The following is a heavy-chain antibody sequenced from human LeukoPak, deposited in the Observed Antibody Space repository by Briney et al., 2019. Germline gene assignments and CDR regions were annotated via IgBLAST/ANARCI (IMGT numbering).Heavy chain of an antibody. CDR2: IIPIFGTA. Sequence: GASVKVSCKASGGTFSSYAISWVRQAPGQGLEWMGGIIPIFGTANYAQKFQGRVTITTDESTSTAYMELSSLRSEDTAVYYCARDTFAPAAIGPNNYYYYMDVCGKGTTVTVSS. CDR1: GGTFSSYA. CDR3: ARDTFAPAAIGPNNYYYYMDV. D-gene: IGHD2-2*01. J-gene: IGHJ6*03. V-gene: IGHV1-69*05.